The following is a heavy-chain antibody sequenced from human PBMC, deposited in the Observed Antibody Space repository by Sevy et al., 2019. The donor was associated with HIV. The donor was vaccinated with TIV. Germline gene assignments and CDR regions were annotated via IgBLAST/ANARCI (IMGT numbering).Heavy chain of an antibody. CDR2: TYYRSKWYN. CDR3: ARDYRDDRICHHAFDV. J-gene: IGHJ3*01. Sequence: SQTLSLTCGISGDSVSSNYAAWNWIRQSPSRGLEWLGRTYYRSKWYNEYATSVKGRITINPDTSKNQFSLQLNSVTPEDTAMYYCARDYRDDRICHHAFDVWGQGTMVSDSS. CDR1: GDSVSSNYAA. D-gene: IGHD3-22*01. V-gene: IGHV6-1*01.